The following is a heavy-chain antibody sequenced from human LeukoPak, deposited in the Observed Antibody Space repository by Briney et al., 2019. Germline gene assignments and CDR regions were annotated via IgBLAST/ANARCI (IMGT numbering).Heavy chain of an antibody. V-gene: IGHV1-69*04. Sequence: VASVNVSCKASGGSFSTYTFTWVRQAPGQGLEWLGRIIPILSVTNYAPKFQGRVTVTADKSTNTVYLELSSLRFEDTAVYYCAREPGYSGFVDYFYAMDVWGQGTTVTVSS. CDR3: AREPGYSGFVDYFYAMDV. CDR2: IIPILSVT. J-gene: IGHJ6*02. CDR1: GGSFSTYT. D-gene: IGHD4-23*01.